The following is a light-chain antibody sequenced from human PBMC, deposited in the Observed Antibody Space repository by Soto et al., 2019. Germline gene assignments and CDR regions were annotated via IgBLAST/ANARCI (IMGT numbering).Light chain of an antibody. CDR2: YNN. CDR3: ATWDDTLNVWM. J-gene: IGLJ3*02. Sequence: QAVLTQTPSASGTPGQRVTISCSGSSSNIGSNTVNWYQQLPSTAPKLLIYYNNQRPSVVPDRFSGSKSGTSASLAISGVQSEDEADYYCATWDDTLNVWMFGGGTKLTVL. V-gene: IGLV1-44*01. CDR1: SSNIGSNT.